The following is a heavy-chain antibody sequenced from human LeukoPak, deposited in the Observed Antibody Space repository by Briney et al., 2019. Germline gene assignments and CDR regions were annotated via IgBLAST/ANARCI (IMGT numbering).Heavy chain of an antibody. CDR1: GYTFSSYA. D-gene: IGHD3-10*01. CDR3: ARDLRPYYGPGTYYNVFDH. J-gene: IGHJ4*02. Sequence: VASVKVSCKASGYTFSSYAMNWVRQAPGQGLEWMGWINTNTGNPTYAQGFTGRFVFSLDTSVSTAYLQISSLKAEDTAVYYCARDLRPYYGPGTYYNVFDHWGQGTLVTVSS. CDR2: INTNTGNP. V-gene: IGHV7-4-1*02.